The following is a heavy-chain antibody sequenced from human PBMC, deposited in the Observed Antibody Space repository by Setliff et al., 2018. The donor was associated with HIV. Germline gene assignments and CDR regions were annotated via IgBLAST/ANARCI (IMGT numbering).Heavy chain of an antibody. CDR1: GWSISRGFF. CDR3: ARHRRYDSSGYRPYYFDY. D-gene: IGHD3-22*01. V-gene: IGHV4-38-2*02. Sequence: PSETLSLTCTASGWSISRGFFWGWIRQPPGKGLEFIGSIYHTGRTNYSPSLRSRVTISVDTSRNQFSLDLTSVTAADTASYYCARHRRYDSSGYRPYYFDYWGPGTLVTVSS. CDR2: IYHTGRT. J-gene: IGHJ4*02.